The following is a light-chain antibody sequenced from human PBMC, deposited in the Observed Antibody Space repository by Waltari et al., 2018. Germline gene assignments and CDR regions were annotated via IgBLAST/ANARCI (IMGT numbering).Light chain of an antibody. Sequence: DIQLTQSPSSVSASVGDRLSLTCRASQDIGNWLAWYQHKPGKAPKLLIYAASKLQSGVPSRFSGHGLGTDFTLTIDSLQPEDFATYYCQQANSFPPGVTFGGGTKVE. CDR1: QDIGNW. J-gene: IGKJ4*01. CDR3: QQANSFPPGVT. V-gene: IGKV1D-12*01. CDR2: AAS.